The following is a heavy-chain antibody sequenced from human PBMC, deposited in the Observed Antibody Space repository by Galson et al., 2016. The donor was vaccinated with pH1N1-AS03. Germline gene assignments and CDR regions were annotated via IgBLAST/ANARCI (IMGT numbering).Heavy chain of an antibody. D-gene: IGHD4/OR15-4a*01. V-gene: IGHV4-39*07. CDR3: ARQRYGGNTD. CDR1: GGSLSGSIYY. CDR2: ICYNRGT. Sequence: ETLSLTCSVSGGSLSGSIYYWGWFRQPPGKGLEWTGSICYNRGTYYSPSLKSRLTISMDTSKNQFSLKLSSVTAADTAVYYCARQRYGGNTDWGQGTLVTVSS. J-gene: IGHJ4*02.